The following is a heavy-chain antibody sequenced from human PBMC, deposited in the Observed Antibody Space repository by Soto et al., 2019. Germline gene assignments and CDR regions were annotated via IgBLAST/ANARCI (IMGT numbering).Heavy chain of an antibody. CDR1: AGAINTNNYY. V-gene: IGHV4-39*01. CDR3: ARQVVVSPVANV. J-gene: IGHJ4*02. D-gene: IGHD2-2*01. CDR2: VFYDGTT. Sequence: SETLSLTCTVSAGAINTNNYYWGWFLQPPGKGLEWIGSVFYDGTTYYIPSLKSRVTISLATSRTQFSLKRNSVTAADTAVYYCARQVVVSPVANVWGQGTLVTGSS.